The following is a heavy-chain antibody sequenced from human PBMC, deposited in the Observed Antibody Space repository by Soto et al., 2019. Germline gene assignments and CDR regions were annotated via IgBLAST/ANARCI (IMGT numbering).Heavy chain of an antibody. D-gene: IGHD5-12*01. CDR3: ARGSGYDLASFDY. J-gene: IGHJ4*02. V-gene: IGHV4-34*01. CDR2: INHSGST. Sequence: PSETLSLTCAVYGGSFSGYDWSWIRQPPGKGLEWIGEINHSGSTNYNPSLKSRVTISVDTSKNQFSLKLSSVTAADTAVYYCARGSGYDLASFDYWGQGTLVTVSS. CDR1: GGSFSGYD.